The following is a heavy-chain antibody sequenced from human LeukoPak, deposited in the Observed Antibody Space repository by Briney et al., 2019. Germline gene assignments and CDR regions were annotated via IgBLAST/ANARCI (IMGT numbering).Heavy chain of an antibody. CDR1: GFTFSSYG. V-gene: IGHV3-33*01. CDR2: IWYDGSNK. D-gene: IGHD5-18*01. Sequence: GRSLRLSCAASGFTFSSYGMHWVRQAPGKGLEWVAVIWYDGSNKYYADSVKGRFTISRDNSKNTLYLQMNSLRAEDTAVYYCATHRAYGYKADYWGQGTLVTVSS. CDR3: ATHRAYGYKADY. J-gene: IGHJ4*02.